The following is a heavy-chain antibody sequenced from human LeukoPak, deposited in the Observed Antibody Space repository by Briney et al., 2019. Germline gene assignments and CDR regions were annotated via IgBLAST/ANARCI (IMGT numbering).Heavy chain of an antibody. CDR1: GDSIRITNW. CDR2: ISDTGIT. Sequence: GSLRLSCAASGDSIRITNWWSWVRQAPGKGLEWIGEISDTGITKYNPSLKSRVTILIDKSKNQLSLMLSSVIAADTAVYYCVRHGGRSFDPWGQGILVTVSS. J-gene: IGHJ5*02. CDR3: VRHGGRSFDP. V-gene: IGHV4-4*02.